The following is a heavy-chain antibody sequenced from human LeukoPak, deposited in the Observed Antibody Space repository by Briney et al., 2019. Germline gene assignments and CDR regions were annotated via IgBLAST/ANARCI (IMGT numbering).Heavy chain of an antibody. Sequence: SETLSLTCTVSGGSISTYFWSWIRQPAGKGLEWIGRIYTTETTNYNPSLKSRITMSVDTFKNQFSLKLSSVTAADTAVYYCARDHRGARLAFDIWGQGTMVTVSS. V-gene: IGHV4-4*07. J-gene: IGHJ3*02. D-gene: IGHD3-10*01. CDR2: IYTTETT. CDR3: ARDHRGARLAFDI. CDR1: GGSISTYF.